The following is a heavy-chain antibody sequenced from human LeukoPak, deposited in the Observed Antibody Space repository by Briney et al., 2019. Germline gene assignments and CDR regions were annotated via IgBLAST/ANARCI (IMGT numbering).Heavy chain of an antibody. CDR3: ARGLEMATINDAFDI. CDR1: GGTFSSYA. D-gene: IGHD5-24*01. V-gene: IGHV1-69*13. J-gene: IGHJ3*02. Sequence: ASVKVSCKASGGTFSSYAISWVPQAPGQGLEWMGGIIPIFGTANYAQKFQGRVTITADESTSTAYMELSSLRSEDTAVYYCARGLEMATINDAFDIWGQGTMVTVSS. CDR2: IIPIFGTA.